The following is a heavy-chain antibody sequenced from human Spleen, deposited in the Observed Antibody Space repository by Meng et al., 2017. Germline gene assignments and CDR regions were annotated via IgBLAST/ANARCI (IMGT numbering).Heavy chain of an antibody. D-gene: IGHD6-13*01. Sequence: SCTVSGGSISSGSYYWNWIRQPAGKGLEWIGRIYTGGSTNYNPSLKSRVTISVDTSKNQFSLKLSSVTAADTAVYYCARGEKQQLVLKDWYFDLWGRGTLVTVSS. V-gene: IGHV4-61*02. J-gene: IGHJ2*01. CDR3: ARGEKQQLVLKDWYFDL. CDR1: GGSISSGSYY. CDR2: IYTGGST.